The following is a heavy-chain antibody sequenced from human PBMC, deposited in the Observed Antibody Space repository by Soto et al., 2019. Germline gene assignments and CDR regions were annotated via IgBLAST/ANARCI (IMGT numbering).Heavy chain of an antibody. CDR3: AREDYFDSGGFPI. CDR2: IYYSGST. D-gene: IGHD3-22*01. J-gene: IGHJ4*02. Sequence: SDTLSLTCTVSGGSISNYYWSWIRQSPGKGLEWIGYIYYSGSTNYNPSLKSRVTISVGTTNNHFYLKLSYVTAADTAIYYCAREDYFDSGGFPIWGQGTLVTVSS. CDR1: GGSISNYY. V-gene: IGHV4-59*01.